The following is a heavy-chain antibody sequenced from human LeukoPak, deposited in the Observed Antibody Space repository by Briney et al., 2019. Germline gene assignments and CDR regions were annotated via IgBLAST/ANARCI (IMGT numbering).Heavy chain of an antibody. CDR3: AKYQSGLLRGVHFDY. Sequence: GESLRLSCAASGFTFSSYAMSWVRQAPGKGLEWVSAISGSGGSTYYADSVKGRFTISRDNSKNTLYLQMNSLRAEDTAVYYCAKYQSGLLRGVHFDYWGQGTLVTVSS. J-gene: IGHJ4*02. D-gene: IGHD2-2*01. V-gene: IGHV3-23*01. CDR2: ISGSGGST. CDR1: GFTFSSYA.